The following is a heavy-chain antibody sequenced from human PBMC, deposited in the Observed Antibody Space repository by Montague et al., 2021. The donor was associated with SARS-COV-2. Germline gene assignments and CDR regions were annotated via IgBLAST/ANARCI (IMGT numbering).Heavy chain of an antibody. CDR2: LYYSGAT. D-gene: IGHD2-21*01. V-gene: IGHV4-39*07. J-gene: IGHJ4*02. CDR1: GGSISDSNFH. CDR3: ARLRGGTPGEH. Sequence: SETLSLTCTVSGGSISDSNFHWGWIRQPPGKGLEWIVTLYYSGATYCNPSLKSRVTTSMDTSKNQFSLKLTSAIAADTAVYYCARLRGGTPGEHWGQGALVTVSS.